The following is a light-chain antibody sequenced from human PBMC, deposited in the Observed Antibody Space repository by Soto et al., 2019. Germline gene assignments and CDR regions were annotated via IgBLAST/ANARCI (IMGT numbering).Light chain of an antibody. V-gene: IGLV2-14*03. CDR2: EVF. J-gene: IGLJ2*01. Sequence: QSVLTQPASVSGSPGQSITISCTGTSSDVGGYNYVSWYQQHPGKVPKLMIYEVFRRPSGISDRFSGSKSGNTASLTISGLQAEDDADYYCCSYTTTSTFVFGGGTKLTVL. CDR1: SSDVGGYNY. CDR3: CSYTTTSTFV.